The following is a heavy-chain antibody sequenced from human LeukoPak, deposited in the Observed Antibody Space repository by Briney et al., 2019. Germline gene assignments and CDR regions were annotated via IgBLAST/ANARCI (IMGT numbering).Heavy chain of an antibody. Sequence: SETLSLTCSVSGGSISSFIYYWGWIRQPPGTGLEWLGNIFYSGSTNYNPSLKSRVTISVDTSKNQFSLKLSSVTAADTAVYYCARGLGGWLRLFDYWGQGTLVTVSS. J-gene: IGHJ4*02. V-gene: IGHV4-39*07. CDR2: IFYSGST. D-gene: IGHD6-19*01. CDR3: ARGLGGWLRLFDY. CDR1: GGSISSFIYY.